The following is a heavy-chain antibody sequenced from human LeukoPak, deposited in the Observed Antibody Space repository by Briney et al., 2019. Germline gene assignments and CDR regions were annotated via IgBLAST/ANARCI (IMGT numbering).Heavy chain of an antibody. CDR2: ISSIGST. CDR1: DDSFSTHY. D-gene: IGHD4-17*01. CDR3: ARDPTTVTKGFDI. Sequence: SETLSLTCSVSDDSFSTHYWTWIRQPPGKGLEGIGNISSIGSTNYNPSLKSRVTISVDTSKKQFSLKMTSVTAADTAVYYCARDPTTVTKGFDIWGQGTMVTVSS. J-gene: IGHJ3*02. V-gene: IGHV4-59*11.